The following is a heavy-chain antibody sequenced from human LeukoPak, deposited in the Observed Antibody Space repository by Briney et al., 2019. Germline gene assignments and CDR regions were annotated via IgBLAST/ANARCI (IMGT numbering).Heavy chain of an antibody. CDR3: ARALLLERRYYHSYHYMDV. J-gene: IGHJ6*02. CDR2: ISSSSSYI. D-gene: IGHD1-1*01. V-gene: IGHV3-21*01. CDR1: GFTFSNYS. Sequence: PGGSLRLSCAASGFTFSNYSINWVRQSPGKGREWVSSISSSSSYIYYADSVKCRFTISRDNAKNSLYLQMNSLTAEDTAVYYCARALLLERRYYHSYHYMDVWGQGTTVTVSS.